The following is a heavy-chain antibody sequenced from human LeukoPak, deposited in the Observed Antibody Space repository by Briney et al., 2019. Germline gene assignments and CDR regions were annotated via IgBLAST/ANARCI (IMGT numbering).Heavy chain of an antibody. CDR2: IYYSGST. Sequence: SETLSLTCTVSGGSVSSYYWSWIRQPPGKGLEWIGCIYYSGSTNYNPSLKGRVTISVDTSKNQFSLKLSSVTAADTAVYYCAGGLGYCSGGSCYSIDYWGQGTLVTVSS. J-gene: IGHJ4*02. CDR3: AGGLGYCSGGSCYSIDY. D-gene: IGHD2-15*01. V-gene: IGHV4-59*02. CDR1: GGSVSSYY.